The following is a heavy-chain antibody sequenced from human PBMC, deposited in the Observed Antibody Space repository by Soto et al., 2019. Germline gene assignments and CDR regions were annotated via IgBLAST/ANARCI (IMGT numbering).Heavy chain of an antibody. J-gene: IGHJ4*02. CDR3: ARAGLLWFGELSGDY. CDR1: GYTFTSYG. Sequence: GASVKVSCKASGYTFTSYGISWVRQAPGQGLEWMGWIGAYNGNTNYAQKLQGRVTMTTDTSTSTAYMELRSLRSDDTAVYYCARAGLLWFGELSGDYWGQGTLVTVSS. V-gene: IGHV1-18*01. D-gene: IGHD3-10*01. CDR2: IGAYNGNT.